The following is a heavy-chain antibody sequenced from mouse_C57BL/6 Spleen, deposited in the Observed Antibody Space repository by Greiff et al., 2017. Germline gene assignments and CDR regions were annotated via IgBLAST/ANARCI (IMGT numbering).Heavy chain of an antibody. CDR2: INPYNGGT. Sequence: EVQLQQSGPVLVKPGASVKMSCKASGYTFTDYYMNWVKQSHGKSLEWIGVINPYNGGTSYNQKFKGKATLTVDKSSSTAYMELNSLTSEDSAVYYCARSTTLLDYWGQGTTLTVSS. CDR1: GYTFTDYY. CDR3: ARSTTLLDY. V-gene: IGHV1-19*01. J-gene: IGHJ2*01. D-gene: IGHD5-5*01.